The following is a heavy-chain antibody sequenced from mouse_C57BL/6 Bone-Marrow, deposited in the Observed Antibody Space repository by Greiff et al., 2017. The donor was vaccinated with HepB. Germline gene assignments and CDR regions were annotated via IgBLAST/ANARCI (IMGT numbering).Heavy chain of an antibody. J-gene: IGHJ3*01. CDR2: ISYDGSN. Sequence: EVKLQESGPGLVKPSQSLSLTCSVTGYSITSGYYWNWIRQFPGNKLEWMGYISYDGSNNYNPSLKNRISITRDTSKNQFFLKLNSVTTEDTATYYCARGRRCFAYWGQGTLVTVSA. CDR3: ARGRRCFAY. CDR1: GYSITSGYY. V-gene: IGHV3-6*01.